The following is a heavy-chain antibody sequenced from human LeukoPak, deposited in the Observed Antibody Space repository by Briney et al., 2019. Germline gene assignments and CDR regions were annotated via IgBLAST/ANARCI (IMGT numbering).Heavy chain of an antibody. CDR3: AKDPNGDYVGAFDF. J-gene: IGHJ3*01. CDR2: VRGSGGGT. D-gene: IGHD4-17*01. Sequence: GGSLRLSCEAPGFTFSNYALIWVRQAPGKGLEWVSAVRGSGGGTQYADAVKGRFTISRDNSKNTLYLHMNSLRAEDTAIYYCAKDPNGDYVGAFDFWGQGTMVTVSS. V-gene: IGHV3-23*01. CDR1: GFTFSNYA.